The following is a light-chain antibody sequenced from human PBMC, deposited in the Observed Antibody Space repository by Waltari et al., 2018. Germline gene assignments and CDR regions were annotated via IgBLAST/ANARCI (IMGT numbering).Light chain of an antibody. CDR3: CSYAGLGIYV. CDR1: ISSFGNYNL. J-gene: IGLJ1*01. CDR2: EVT. Sequence: QSGLTQPASVSGSPGQSTTIPCTGTISSFGNYNLVSWYQQYPGKAPQLMVYEVTKRTSGVSDRFSGSKSGNTASLTIYGLQSEDEADYYCCSYAGLGIYVFGTGTKVTVL. V-gene: IGLV2-23*02.